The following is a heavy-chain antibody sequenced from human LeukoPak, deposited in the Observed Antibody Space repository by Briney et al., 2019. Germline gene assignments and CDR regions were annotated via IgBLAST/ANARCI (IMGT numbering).Heavy chain of an antibody. CDR1: GFTFSSYA. CDR2: ISHDARNT. Sequence: GGSLRLSCAASGFTFSSYAMHWVRQAPGKGLEWVAVISHDARNTYYAEFVKGRFTISRDSSKNTLFLQLNSLRAEDTAVYFCARERRSSAWLVIDYWGQGTLVTVSS. D-gene: IGHD6-19*01. V-gene: IGHV3-30*04. J-gene: IGHJ4*02. CDR3: ARERRSSAWLVIDY.